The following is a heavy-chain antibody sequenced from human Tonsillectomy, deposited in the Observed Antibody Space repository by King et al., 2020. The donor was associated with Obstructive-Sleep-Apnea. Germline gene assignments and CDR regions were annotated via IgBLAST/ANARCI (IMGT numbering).Heavy chain of an antibody. V-gene: IGHV1-69*04. Sequence: QLVQSGAEVKKPGSSVKVSCKASGGTFSSYAISWVRQAPGQGLEWMGGIIPILGIANYAQKFQGRVTITADKSTSTAYMELSSLRSEDTAVYYCARAEGDGYNSNNPFDYWGQGTLVTVSS. D-gene: IGHD5-24*01. CDR2: IIPILGIA. J-gene: IGHJ4*02. CDR3: ARAEGDGYNSNNPFDY. CDR1: GGTFSSYA.